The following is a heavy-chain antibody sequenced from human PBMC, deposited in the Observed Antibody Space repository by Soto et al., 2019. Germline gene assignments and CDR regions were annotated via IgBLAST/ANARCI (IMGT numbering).Heavy chain of an antibody. CDR2: IIPILGTA. V-gene: IGHV1-69*13. CDR1: GGTFSSYA. Sequence: SVKVSCKASGGTFSSYAISWVRQAPGQGLEWMGGIIPILGTANYAQKFQGRVTITADESTSTAYMELSSLRSEDTAVYYCASRSEPAASPIYYYGMDVWGQGTTVTVSS. CDR3: ASRSEPAASPIYYYGMDV. D-gene: IGHD2-2*01. J-gene: IGHJ6*02.